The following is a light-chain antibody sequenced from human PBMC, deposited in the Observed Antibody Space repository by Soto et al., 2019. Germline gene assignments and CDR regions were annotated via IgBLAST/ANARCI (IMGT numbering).Light chain of an antibody. J-gene: IGLJ1*01. CDR1: SGDVGGYNY. V-gene: IGLV2-11*01. CDR3: CSYAGSYTHYV. Sequence: SALTQPRSVSGSPGQSVTISCTGTSGDVGGYNYVSWYQEHPGKAPKLMIYDVSKRPSGVPDRFSGSKSGNTASLTISGVQAEDEADYYCCSYAGSYTHYVFGTGTKVTVL. CDR2: DVS.